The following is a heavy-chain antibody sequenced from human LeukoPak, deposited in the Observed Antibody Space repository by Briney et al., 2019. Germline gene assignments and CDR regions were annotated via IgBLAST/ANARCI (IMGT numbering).Heavy chain of an antibody. D-gene: IGHD6-13*01. J-gene: IGHJ4*02. V-gene: IGHV4-34*01. CDR3: ARAAAGDY. CDR1: GGSFSGYY. Sequence: SETLSLTCAVYGGSFSGYYWSWIRQPPGKGLEWIGEIDHSGSTNYNPSLKSRVTISVDTSKNQFSLKLSSVTAADTAVYYCARAAAGDYWGQGTLVTVSS. CDR2: IDHSGST.